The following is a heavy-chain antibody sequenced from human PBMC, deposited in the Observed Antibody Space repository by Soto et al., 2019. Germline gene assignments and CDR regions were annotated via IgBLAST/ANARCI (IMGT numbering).Heavy chain of an antibody. Sequence: EVQVVESGGGLIQPGGSLRLSCAGSGFDFSNYTMDWVRQAPGKGLEWISYISNTARTIFYADSVKGRFTISRDNARNSLFLQMNSLRDEDTAVYYCARDGSRGYDMDVWGQGTTVTVSS. J-gene: IGHJ6*02. V-gene: IGHV3-48*02. D-gene: IGHD1-1*01. CDR1: GFDFSNYT. CDR3: ARDGSRGYDMDV. CDR2: ISNTARTI.